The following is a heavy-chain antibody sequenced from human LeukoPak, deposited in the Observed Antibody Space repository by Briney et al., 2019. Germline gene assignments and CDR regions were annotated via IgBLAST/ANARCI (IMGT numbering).Heavy chain of an antibody. CDR1: GGSISNTNYY. D-gene: IGHD3-10*01. J-gene: IGHJ5*02. CDR3: ARSITMVRGVARWFDP. V-gene: IGHV4-39*07. Sequence: SETLSLTCTVSGGSISNTNYYWGWIRQPPGKGLEWIVSIYYSGKTYYNPSLKSRVTISVDTSKNQFSLKLSSVTAADTAVYYCARSITMVRGVARWFDPWGQGTLVTVSS. CDR2: IYYSGKT.